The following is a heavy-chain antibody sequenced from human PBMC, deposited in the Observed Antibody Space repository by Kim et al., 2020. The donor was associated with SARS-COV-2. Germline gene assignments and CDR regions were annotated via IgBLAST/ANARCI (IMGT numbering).Heavy chain of an antibody. D-gene: IGHD3-10*01. CDR3: ARDFYGSGSPFYGMDV. Sequence: GGSLRLSCAASGFTFSSYAMHWVRQAPGKGLERVAVISYDGSNKYYADSVKGRFTISRDNSKNTLYLQMNSLRAEDTAVYYCARDFYGSGSPFYGMDVWGQGTTVTVSS. CDR1: GFTFSSYA. V-gene: IGHV3-30*04. CDR2: ISYDGSNK. J-gene: IGHJ6*02.